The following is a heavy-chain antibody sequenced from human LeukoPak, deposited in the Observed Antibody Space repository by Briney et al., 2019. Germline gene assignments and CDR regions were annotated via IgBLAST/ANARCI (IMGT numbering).Heavy chain of an antibody. CDR2: INPNSGGT. CDR3: ARYLTGHDAFDI. J-gene: IGHJ3*02. Sequence: ASVKVSCKASGYTFTGYYMHWVRQAPGQGLEWMGWINPNSGGTNYAQKFQGRVTMTRDTSISTAYMELSRLRSDDTAVYYCARYLTGHDAFDIWGQGTMVTVSS. CDR1: GYTFTGYY. D-gene: IGHD7-27*01. V-gene: IGHV1-2*02.